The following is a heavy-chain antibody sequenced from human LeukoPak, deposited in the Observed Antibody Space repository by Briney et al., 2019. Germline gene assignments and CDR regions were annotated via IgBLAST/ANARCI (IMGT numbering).Heavy chain of an antibody. CDR2: ISGSSAGT. Sequence: GGSLRPSCVASGFTFSSYVMSWVRQAPGQGLEWVSAISGSSAGTYYADSVKGRFTISRDNSKNTLYLEMTSLSAEDTAVYYCAKDWDDYGDPATHLNWGQGTLVTVSS. CDR3: AKDWDDYGDPATHLN. J-gene: IGHJ4*02. D-gene: IGHD4-17*01. CDR1: GFTFSSYV. V-gene: IGHV3-23*01.